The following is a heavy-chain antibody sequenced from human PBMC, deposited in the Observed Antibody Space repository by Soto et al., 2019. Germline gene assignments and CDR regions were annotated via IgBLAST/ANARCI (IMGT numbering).Heavy chain of an antibody. D-gene: IGHD1-7*01. CDR2: IKQDGSEK. CDR3: VKNWDYSYIDY. J-gene: IGHJ4*02. CDR1: GFTFSYYW. V-gene: IGHV3-7*01. Sequence: GGSLRLSCAASGFTFSYYWMTWVRQAPGKGLEWVANIKQDGSEKYYVDSVKGRFTISRDNAKNSLYLQMNSLRAEDTAVYYCVKNWDYSYIDYWGQGT.